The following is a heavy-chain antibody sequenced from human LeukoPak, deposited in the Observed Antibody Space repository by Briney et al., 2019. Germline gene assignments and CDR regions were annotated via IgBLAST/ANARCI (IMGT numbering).Heavy chain of an antibody. Sequence: KPSETLSLTCTVSGGSISSGGYYWSWIRQHPGKGLEWIGYIYYSGSTYYNPSLKSRVTISVDTSKNQFSLKLSSVTAADTAVYYCARETRVSGGHFDYWGQGTLVTVSS. CDR3: ARETRVSGGHFDY. J-gene: IGHJ4*02. D-gene: IGHD6-6*01. CDR2: IYYSGST. CDR1: GGSISSGGYY. V-gene: IGHV4-31*03.